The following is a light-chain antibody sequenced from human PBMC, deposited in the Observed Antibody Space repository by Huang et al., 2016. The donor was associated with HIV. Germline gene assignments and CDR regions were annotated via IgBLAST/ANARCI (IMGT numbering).Light chain of an antibody. J-gene: IGKJ1*01. CDR2: AAS. V-gene: IGKV1-6*01. CDR3: LQGYTYPWT. CDR1: QDIRND. Sequence: AIQMTQSPASLSASVGDRVTITCRASQDIRNDLGWYQQRLGKAPKLLVSAASHLQSGVPSRFSGSGSGTHFTLTISSLQPGDFATYYCLQGYTYPWTFGQGTKVEI.